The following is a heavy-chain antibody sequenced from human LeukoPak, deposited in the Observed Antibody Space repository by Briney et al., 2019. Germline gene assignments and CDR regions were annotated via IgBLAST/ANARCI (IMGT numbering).Heavy chain of an antibody. Sequence: PSGGSLRLSCAASGFTFNSYSMNWVRQAPGKGLEWVSIIYSGGSTFYADSVKGRFTISRDNSKNTLYLQMNSLRAEDTAVYYCARGGSYLSAFDIWGQGTMVTVSS. CDR1: GFTFNSYS. CDR3: ARGGSYLSAFDI. D-gene: IGHD1-26*01. CDR2: IYSGGST. J-gene: IGHJ3*02. V-gene: IGHV3-53*01.